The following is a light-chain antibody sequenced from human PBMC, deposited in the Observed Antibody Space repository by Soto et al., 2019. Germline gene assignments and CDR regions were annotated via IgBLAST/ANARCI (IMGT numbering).Light chain of an antibody. CDR1: SSDVGGYNY. Sequence: QSVLTQPASVSGSPGQSITISCTGTSSDVGGYNYVSWYQQHPGKAPKLMIYDVSNRPSGVSNRFSGSKSGNTASLTISGLQAEDEAEYYCRSYTSSSTRVFGGGTKLTVL. V-gene: IGLV2-14*01. J-gene: IGLJ2*01. CDR2: DVS. CDR3: RSYTSSSTRV.